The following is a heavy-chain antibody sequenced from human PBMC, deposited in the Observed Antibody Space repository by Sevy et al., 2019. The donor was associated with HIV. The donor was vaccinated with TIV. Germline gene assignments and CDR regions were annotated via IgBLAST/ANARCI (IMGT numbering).Heavy chain of an antibody. CDR3: ARDADYYDSKQRDYYYYYYGMDV. CDR1: GFTFNIFG. J-gene: IGHJ6*02. D-gene: IGHD3-22*01. V-gene: IGHV3-33*01. Sequence: GGSLRLSCVASGFTFNIFGMHWVRQAPGKGLEWVAFIWHDGDNKYYLDSVKGRFTISRDNSKNTVYLQMDSLRAEDTAVYYCARDADYYDSKQRDYYYYYYGMDVWGQGTTVTVSS. CDR2: IWHDGDNK.